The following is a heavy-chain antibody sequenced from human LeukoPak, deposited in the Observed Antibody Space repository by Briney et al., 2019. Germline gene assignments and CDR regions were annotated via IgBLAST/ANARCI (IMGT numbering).Heavy chain of an antibody. CDR1: GGSISSGDYY. D-gene: IGHD2-15*01. Sequence: PSETLSLTCTVSGGSISSGDYYWSWIRQPPGKGLEWIGYIYYSGSTCYNPSLKSRVTISVDTSKNQFSLKLSSVTAADTAVYYCARYREYCSGGSCQGYYYGMDVWGKGTTVTVSS. CDR2: IYYSGST. V-gene: IGHV4-30-4*01. CDR3: ARYREYCSGGSCQGYYYGMDV. J-gene: IGHJ6*04.